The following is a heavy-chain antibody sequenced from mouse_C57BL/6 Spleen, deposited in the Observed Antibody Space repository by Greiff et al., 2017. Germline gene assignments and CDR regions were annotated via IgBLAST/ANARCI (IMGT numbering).Heavy chain of an antibody. D-gene: IGHD1-1*01. J-gene: IGHJ3*01. CDR1: GFTFSSYA. CDR2: ISDGGSYT. Sequence: EVQGVESGGGLVKPGGSLKLSCAASGFTFSSYAMSWVRQTPEKRLEWVATISDGGSYTYYPDNVKGRFTISRDNAKNNLYLQMSHLKSEDTAMYYCARDRGSSYSWFAYWGQGTLVTVSA. V-gene: IGHV5-4*01. CDR3: ARDRGSSYSWFAY.